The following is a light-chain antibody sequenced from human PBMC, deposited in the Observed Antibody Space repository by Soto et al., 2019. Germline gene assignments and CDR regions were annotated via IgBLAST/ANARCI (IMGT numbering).Light chain of an antibody. V-gene: IGKV3-20*01. J-gene: IGKJ5*01. Sequence: EFVLAQSPGTLSLSAGDRATLSCGASQSVTSKLAWYQLKPGQAPRLLISGASNRATGIPDRFSGSGSGTDFTLTISRLEPDDFALYFCQQYGGSPITFGLGTRLEI. CDR2: GAS. CDR3: QQYGGSPIT. CDR1: QSVTSK.